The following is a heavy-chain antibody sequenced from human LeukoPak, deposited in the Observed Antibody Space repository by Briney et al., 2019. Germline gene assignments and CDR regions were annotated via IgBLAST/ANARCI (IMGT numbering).Heavy chain of an antibody. CDR3: ARDLGYSGFDWAP. D-gene: IGHD5-12*01. V-gene: IGHV4-38-2*02. Sequence: SETLSLTCTVSGYSISSGYYWGWIRQPPGKRLEWIGSIYSSGSTYYSPTLKSRVTISVDTSKNQFSLKLTSVAAADAAVYYCARDLGYSGFDWAPWGQGTLVTVSS. CDR2: IYSSGST. CDR1: GYSISSGYY. J-gene: IGHJ5*02.